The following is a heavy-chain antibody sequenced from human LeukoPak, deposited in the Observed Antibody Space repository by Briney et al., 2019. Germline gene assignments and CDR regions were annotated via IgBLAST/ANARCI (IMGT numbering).Heavy chain of an antibody. J-gene: IGHJ4*02. Sequence: PGGSLRLSCAASGFTFSSYSMNWVRQAPGKGLVWVSSMSVSSGLIYYADSVKGRFTISRDNAKSSLYLQMNRLRVEDTAVYYCAREFAGSASGAGYWGQGTLVTVSS. CDR3: AREFAGSASGAGY. D-gene: IGHD1-26*01. CDR1: GFTFSSYS. CDR2: MSVSSGLI. V-gene: IGHV3-21*01.